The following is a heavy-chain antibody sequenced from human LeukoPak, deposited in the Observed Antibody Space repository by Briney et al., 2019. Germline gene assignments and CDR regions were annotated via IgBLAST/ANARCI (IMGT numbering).Heavy chain of an antibody. CDR1: GFTFSNYE. J-gene: IGHJ4*02. CDR3: ARDSMAFDF. D-gene: IGHD2/OR15-2a*01. V-gene: IGHV3-48*03. Sequence: GGSLRLSCAAAGFTFSNYEMHWVRKAPGKGLEWLSYISGSGDTEYYADSVKGRFTISRDNGENSLYLQMNSLRAEDTAVYYCARDSMAFDFWGQGTLVTVSS. CDR2: ISGSGDTE.